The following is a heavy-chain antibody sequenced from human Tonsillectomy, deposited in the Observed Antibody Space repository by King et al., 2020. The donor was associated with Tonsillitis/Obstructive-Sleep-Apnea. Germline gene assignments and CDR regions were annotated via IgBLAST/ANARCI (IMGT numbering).Heavy chain of an antibody. D-gene: IGHD6-19*01. CDR2: INGGNANT. CDR3: ARGYTSGWYFEF. J-gene: IGHJ4*02. Sequence: VQLVQSGTEVKKPGASVKVSCKASGYTCTTSAIHWLRQAPGQSLEWMGWINGGNANTKYSQNFQDRVTLTRDTSASTAYMELSSLRSEDTALYYCARGYTSGWYFEFWGQGTLVTVSS. V-gene: IGHV1-3*01. CDR1: GYTCTTSA.